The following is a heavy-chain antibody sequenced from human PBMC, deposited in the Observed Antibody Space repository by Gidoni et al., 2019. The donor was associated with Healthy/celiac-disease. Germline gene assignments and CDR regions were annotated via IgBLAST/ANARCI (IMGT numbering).Heavy chain of an antibody. CDR2: IYTSGNT. V-gene: IGHV4-4*07. CDR3: ARGATVTPGTLDY. Sequence: QVQLQESGPGLVKPSETLSLTCTASGGSISSYYWSWIRQPAWKGRGWLGRIYTSGNTNYHPSLRSRVTMSVDTSKNQFSLKLISVTAADTAVYYCARGATVTPGTLDYWGQGTLVTVSS. CDR1: GGSISSYY. J-gene: IGHJ4*02. D-gene: IGHD4-17*01.